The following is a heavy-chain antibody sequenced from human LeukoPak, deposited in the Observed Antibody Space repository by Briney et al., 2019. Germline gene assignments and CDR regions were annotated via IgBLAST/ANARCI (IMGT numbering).Heavy chain of an antibody. CDR2: ISADNGRT. CDR3: ARDYDVINGKDYFDY. Sequence: GSVKVSCQASGYTFPRYGISWVRQAPGEGLEWLGWISADNGRTNYARDLQDTVVMTTDTSTTTVYLELTSLTSDDTAIYYCARDYDVINGKDYFDYWGQGTLITVSS. J-gene: IGHJ4*02. CDR1: GYTFPRYG. V-gene: IGHV1-18*01. D-gene: IGHD3-3*01.